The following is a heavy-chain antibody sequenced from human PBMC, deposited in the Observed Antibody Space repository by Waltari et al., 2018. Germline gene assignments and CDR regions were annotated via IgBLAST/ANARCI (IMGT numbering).Heavy chain of an antibody. CDR2: MVVDSGNK. D-gene: IGHD3-3*01. CDR3: ATDQEVEYDFWRGYMY. J-gene: IGHJ4*02. Sequence: QLVQSGPEVKKTGASVKVSCKASAFAFKTSSVQWLRQARGQRPEWIGWMVVDSGNKNYARKFQDRVTFTRDMSRSTAYMELTSLRSEDTAVYYCATDQEVEYDFWRGYMYWGQGTLVSVSS. CDR1: AFAFKTSS. V-gene: IGHV1-58*01.